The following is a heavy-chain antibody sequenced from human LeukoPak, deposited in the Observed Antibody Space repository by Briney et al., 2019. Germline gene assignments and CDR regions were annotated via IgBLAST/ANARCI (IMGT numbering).Heavy chain of an antibody. CDR3: AKGANYYGSGYFDY. J-gene: IGHJ4*02. CDR1: GFTFSSYG. D-gene: IGHD3-10*01. V-gene: IGHV3-30*18. CDR2: ISYDGSNK. Sequence: TGGSLRLSCAASGFTFSSYGMHWVRQAPGKGLEWVAVISYDGSNKYYADSVKGRFTISRDNSKNTLYLQMNSLRAEDTAVYYCAKGANYYGSGYFDYWGQGTLVTVSS.